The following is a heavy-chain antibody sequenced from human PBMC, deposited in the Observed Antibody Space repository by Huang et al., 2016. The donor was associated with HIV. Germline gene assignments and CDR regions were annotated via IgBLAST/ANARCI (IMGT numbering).Heavy chain of an antibody. CDR2: IRSKEYSETT. D-gene: IGHD3-22*01. Sequence: EVQFVESGGGLVKPGRSLRLSCTASGFTIGNYGMRWLRQAPGRGLEWVGVIRSKEYSETTEYAASVKGRFTISRDDSKSIAYLQMNSLKPEDTAVYYCTRDSVYPNYYDGSGFYFDYWGQGTLVTVSS. CDR1: GFTIGNYG. CDR3: TRDSVYPNYYDGSGFYFDY. V-gene: IGHV3-49*05. J-gene: IGHJ4*02.